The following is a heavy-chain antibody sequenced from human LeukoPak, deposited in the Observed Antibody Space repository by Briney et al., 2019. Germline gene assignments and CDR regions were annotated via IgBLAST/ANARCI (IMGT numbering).Heavy chain of an antibody. V-gene: IGHV3-9*01. CDR1: GFTFDDYA. J-gene: IGHJ4*02. CDR2: ISWNSGSI. D-gene: IGHD1-26*01. Sequence: GRSLRLSCAASGFTFDDYAMHWVRQAPGKGLEWVSGISWNSGSIGYADSVKGRFTISRDNAKNSLYLQMNSLRAEDTALYYCAKDISSEWSGSYLYWGQGTLVTVSS. CDR3: AKDISSEWSGSYLY.